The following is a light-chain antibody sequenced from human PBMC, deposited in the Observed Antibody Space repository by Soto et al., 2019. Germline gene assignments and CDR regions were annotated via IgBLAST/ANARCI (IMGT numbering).Light chain of an antibody. V-gene: IGLV2-14*03. Sequence: QSALTQPASVSGSPGQSITISCTGTSSDVGGFNYVSWYQQHPGKAPKLMIYDVTNRPSGVSYRFSGSKSGNTASLTISGLQAEEEADYYCNSYRSSSTCGFGAGTKLTVL. J-gene: IGLJ1*01. CDR2: DVT. CDR1: SSDVGGFNY. CDR3: NSYRSSSTCG.